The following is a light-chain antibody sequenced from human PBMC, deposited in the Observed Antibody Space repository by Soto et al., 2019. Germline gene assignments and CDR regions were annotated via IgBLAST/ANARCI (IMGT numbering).Light chain of an antibody. V-gene: IGKV3-11*01. CDR1: ETIRGL. J-gene: IGKJ5*01. CDR3: QQRHNCPIT. CDR2: DTS. Sequence: EIVLTQSPATLSLSPWEIATLSCGASETIRGLLAWYQQTPGLPPRLLIYDTSNRATGIPARFSGSGSGTDFTLTISGLEPADLGVYYCQQRHNCPITFGHGTRLEIK.